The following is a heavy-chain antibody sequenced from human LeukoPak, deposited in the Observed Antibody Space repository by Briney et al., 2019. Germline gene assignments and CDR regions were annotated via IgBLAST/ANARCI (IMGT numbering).Heavy chain of an antibody. CDR3: AREGPGYCSSTSCYGKFDY. CDR2: INHSGST. CDR1: GGSFSGYY. D-gene: IGHD2-2*01. V-gene: IGHV4-34*01. J-gene: IGHJ4*02. Sequence: PSETLSLTCAVYGGSFSGYYWSWIRQPPGKGLEWIGEINHSGSTNYNPSLKSRVTISVDTSKNQFSLKLSSVTAADTAVYYCAREGPGYCSSTSCYGKFDYWGQGTLVTVSS.